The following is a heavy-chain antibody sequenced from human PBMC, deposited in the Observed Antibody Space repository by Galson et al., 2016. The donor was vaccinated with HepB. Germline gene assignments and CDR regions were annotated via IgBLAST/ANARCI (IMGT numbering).Heavy chain of an antibody. V-gene: IGHV3-7*03. CDR1: GFIFSSYW. D-gene: IGHD3-10*01. CDR2: IKQEGSEE. CDR3: ARGRLTMVRGLNGYYFDL. J-gene: IGHJ4*02. Sequence: SLRLSCAGSGFIFSSYWMSWVRQAPGKGLEWGANIKQEGSEEFYVDSLKGRLTISRDNAKNSLFLQMNSLRADDTAVYYCARGRLTMVRGLNGYYFDLWGQGTLVTVSS.